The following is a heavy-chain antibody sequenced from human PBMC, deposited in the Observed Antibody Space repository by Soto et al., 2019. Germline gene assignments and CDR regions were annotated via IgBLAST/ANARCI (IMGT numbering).Heavy chain of an antibody. CDR1: GYTFTGYY. D-gene: IGHD1-26*01. CDR3: ARGRAGATIDYYYYYGMDV. CDR2: INPNSGGT. J-gene: IGHJ6*02. V-gene: IGHV1-2*04. Sequence: GASVKVSCKASGYTFTGYYMHWVRQAPGQGLEWMGWINPNSGGTNYAQKFQGWVTMTRDTSISTAYMELSRLRSDDTAVYYCARGRAGATIDYYYYYGMDVWGQGTTVTVSS.